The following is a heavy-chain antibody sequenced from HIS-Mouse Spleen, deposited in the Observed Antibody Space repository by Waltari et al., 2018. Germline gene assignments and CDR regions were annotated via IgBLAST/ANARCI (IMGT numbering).Heavy chain of an antibody. Sequence: QVQLQESGPGLVKPSETLSLTYTVSGGTISSYYWSWIRQPAGKGLEWTGRIYTSGRTNYNPSLKSRVTMSVDTSKNQFSLKLSSVTAADTAVYYCARDFHDFWSGYYGGDKKHDAFDIWGQGTMVTVSS. CDR3: ARDFHDFWSGYYGGDKKHDAFDI. J-gene: IGHJ3*02. CDR1: GGTISSYY. D-gene: IGHD3-3*01. V-gene: IGHV4-4*07. CDR2: IYTSGRT.